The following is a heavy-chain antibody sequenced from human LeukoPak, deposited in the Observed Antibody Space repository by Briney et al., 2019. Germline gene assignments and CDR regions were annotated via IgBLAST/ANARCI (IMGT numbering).Heavy chain of an antibody. CDR2: ISSSSYI. Sequence: GGSLRLSCAASGFTFSSYSMNWVRQAPGKGLEWVSSISSSSYIYYADSVKGRFTISRDNAKNSLYLQMNSPRAEDTAVYYCAREGKVSLDYWGQGTLVTVSS. CDR3: AREGKVSLDY. V-gene: IGHV3-21*01. CDR1: GFTFSSYS. D-gene: IGHD6-13*01. J-gene: IGHJ4*02.